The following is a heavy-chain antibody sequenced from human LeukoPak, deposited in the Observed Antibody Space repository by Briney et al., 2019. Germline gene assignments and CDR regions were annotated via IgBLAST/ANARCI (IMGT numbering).Heavy chain of an antibody. Sequence: GGSLRLSCAASGFTFDDYGMSWVRQAPGKGLEWVSGINWNGGSTGYADSVKGRFTISRDNAKNSLYPQMNSLRAEDTALYYCARGQQLVDWYFDLWGRGTLVTVSS. CDR3: ARGQQLVDWYFDL. D-gene: IGHD6-13*01. V-gene: IGHV3-20*04. J-gene: IGHJ2*01. CDR1: GFTFDDYG. CDR2: INWNGGST.